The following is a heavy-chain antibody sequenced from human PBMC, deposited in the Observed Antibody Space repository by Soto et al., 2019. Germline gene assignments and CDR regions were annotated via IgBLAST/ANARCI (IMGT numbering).Heavy chain of an antibody. CDR2: TYYRSKWYN. Sequence: SQTLSLTCXISGDSVSSNSAAWNWIRQSPSRGLEWLGRTYYRSKWYNDYAVSVKSRITINPDTSKNQFSLQLNSVTPEDTAVYYCARDRTPGGYYYYYGMDVWGQGTTVTVSS. CDR3: ARDRTPGGYYYYYGMDV. D-gene: IGHD2-15*01. CDR1: GDSVSSNSAA. V-gene: IGHV6-1*01. J-gene: IGHJ6*02.